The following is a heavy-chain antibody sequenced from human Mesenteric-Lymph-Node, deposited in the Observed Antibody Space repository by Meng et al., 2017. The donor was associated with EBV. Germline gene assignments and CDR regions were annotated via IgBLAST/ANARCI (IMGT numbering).Heavy chain of an antibody. CDR2: IFHSGSA. CDR1: GGSITSSNW. Sequence: QVHLQESGPGLGQPSGTLSLTCDVSGGSITSSNWWSWFRQPPGKGLEWIGEIFHSGSAKYNPSLKSRVTISVDKSKNHFSLRLSSVTAADTAVYYCVRRVVVMKEEELDHWGQGTLVTVSS. V-gene: IGHV4-4*02. D-gene: IGHD3-22*01. CDR3: VRRVVVMKEEELDH. J-gene: IGHJ4*02.